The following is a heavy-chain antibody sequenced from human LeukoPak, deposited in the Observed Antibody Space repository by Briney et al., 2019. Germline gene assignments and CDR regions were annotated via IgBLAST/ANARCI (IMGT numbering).Heavy chain of an antibody. Sequence: SETLSLTCTVSGDSISSNNYYWGWIRQPPGKGLEWIGSIHYSGNTYYNPSLKSRVTISVDTSKNQFSLQLNSVTPEDTAVYYCARDNSYGYFYFDFWGQGTLVTVSS. CDR2: IHYSGNT. J-gene: IGHJ4*02. CDR1: GDSISSNNYY. D-gene: IGHD5-18*01. CDR3: ARDNSYGYFYFDF. V-gene: IGHV4-39*02.